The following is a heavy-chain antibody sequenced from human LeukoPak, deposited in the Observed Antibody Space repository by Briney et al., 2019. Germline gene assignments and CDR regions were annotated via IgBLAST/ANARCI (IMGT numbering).Heavy chain of an antibody. J-gene: IGHJ6*03. Sequence: PGGSLRLSCAASGFTFSDYGLHWVRQAPGKGLEWVALIWHDGSNKYYADSVMGRFTISRDNSKNTVYLQMNSLRAEDTAMYYCAKDGDAYTEFYYYYMDVWGNGPRSPSP. CDR1: GFTFSDYG. CDR3: AKDGDAYTEFYYYYMDV. CDR2: IWHDGSNK. D-gene: IGHD5-24*01. V-gene: IGHV3-33*06.